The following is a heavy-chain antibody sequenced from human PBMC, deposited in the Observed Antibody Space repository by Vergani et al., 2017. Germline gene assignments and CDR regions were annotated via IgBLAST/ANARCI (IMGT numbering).Heavy chain of an antibody. J-gene: IGHJ6*02. D-gene: IGHD3-10*01. V-gene: IGHV3-20*01. CDR3: ARGGLYSFYYFMNV. CDR2: ISFNGLTV. CDR1: GFRFDQFG. Sequence: EVELVDSGGKVVRPGGSLRLSCVASGFRFDQFGMMWVCECPGKGPEWVAGISFNGLTVGYSESVEGRFTISRDNSKKSLFLQMSNVRAEDTASYHCARGGLYSFYYFMNVWGHGTTVKVSS.